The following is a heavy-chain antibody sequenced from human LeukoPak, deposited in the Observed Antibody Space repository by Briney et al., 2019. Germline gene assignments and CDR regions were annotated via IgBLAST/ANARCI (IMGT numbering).Heavy chain of an antibody. CDR3: ARGTTGTTGDWFDP. V-gene: IGHV4-30-4*08. CDR1: GGSISSGDYY. D-gene: IGHD1-1*01. CDR2: IYYSGST. Sequence: SETLSLTCTVSGGSISSGDYYWSWIRQPPGKGLEWIGYIYYSGSTYYNPSLKSRVTISVDTSKNQFSLKLSSVTAADTAVYYCARGTTGTTGDWFDPWGQGTLVTVSS. J-gene: IGHJ5*02.